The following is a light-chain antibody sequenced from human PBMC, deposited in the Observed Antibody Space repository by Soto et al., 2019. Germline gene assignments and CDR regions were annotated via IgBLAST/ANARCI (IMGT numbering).Light chain of an antibody. V-gene: IGKV3-15*01. CDR2: GAS. Sequence: EIVMTQSPATLSVSPGERAPLSCRASQSVKNFLAWYQQRPGQAPRFLIYGASTRANGVPARFSGSGSGTEFTLTISSLQSEDFAVYYCQQYDNWPLTFGGGTKVEI. J-gene: IGKJ4*01. CDR1: QSVKNF. CDR3: QQYDNWPLT.